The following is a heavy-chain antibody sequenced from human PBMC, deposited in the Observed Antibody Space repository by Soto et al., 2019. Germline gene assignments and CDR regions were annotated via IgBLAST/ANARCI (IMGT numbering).Heavy chain of an antibody. J-gene: IGHJ3*02. D-gene: IGHD6-6*01. V-gene: IGHV3-9*01. CDR1: GFTFDDNA. CDR3: AKEVSSAFDT. Sequence: GGSLRLSCAASGFTFDDNAMHWVRQAPGKGLEWVSGISWNSGSIGYADSVKGRFTISRDNAKKSLYLQMNSLRAEDTALYYCAKEVSSAFDTWGQGTMVTVSS. CDR2: ISWNSGSI.